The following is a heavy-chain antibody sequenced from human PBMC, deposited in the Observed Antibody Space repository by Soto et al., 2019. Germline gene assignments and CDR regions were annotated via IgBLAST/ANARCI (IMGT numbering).Heavy chain of an antibody. D-gene: IGHD2-15*01. CDR2: ISSSSSYT. V-gene: IGHV3-11*05. Sequence: GGSLRLSCAASGFTFSDYYMSWIRQAPGKGLEWVSYISSSSSYTNYADSVKGRFTITRDNAKNSLYLQMNSLRAEDTAVYYCARDLGVALATLTLDYWGKGTLVTVSS. J-gene: IGHJ4*02. CDR3: ARDLGVALATLTLDY. CDR1: GFTFSDYY.